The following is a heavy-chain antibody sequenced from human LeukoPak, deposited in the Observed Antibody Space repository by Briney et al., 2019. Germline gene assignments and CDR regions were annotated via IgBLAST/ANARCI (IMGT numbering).Heavy chain of an antibody. J-gene: IGHJ3*02. CDR1: GFTIGFHG. V-gene: IGHV3-23*01. D-gene: IGHD4-23*01. CDR3: AKAHRLQSANSNYAFHI. Sequence: GGSLRLFYAASGFTIGFHGNGWARQPPGKGLEWVSSISGSGTNTYYADSVKGRLTISRDNSTDTLYLQINSLTAADTAVYYCAKAHRLQSANSNYAFHIWGQGTMVTVSS. CDR2: ISGSGTNT.